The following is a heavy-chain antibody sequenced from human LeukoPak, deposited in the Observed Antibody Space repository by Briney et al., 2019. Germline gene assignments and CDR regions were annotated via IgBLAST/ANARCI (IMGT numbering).Heavy chain of an antibody. Sequence: GGSLRLSCAASGFTFSSYEMNGVRQAPGKGLEWVSYIISSGSPIYYADSVKGRFTISRDNAKNSLFLQMNSLRAEDTAVYYCARENLNGLDVWGQGTTVTVSS. CDR3: ARENLNGLDV. CDR2: IISSGSPI. V-gene: IGHV3-48*03. CDR1: GFTFSSYE. J-gene: IGHJ6*02.